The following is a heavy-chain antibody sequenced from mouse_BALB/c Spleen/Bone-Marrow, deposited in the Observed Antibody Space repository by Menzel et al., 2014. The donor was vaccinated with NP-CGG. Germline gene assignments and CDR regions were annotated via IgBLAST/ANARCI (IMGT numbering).Heavy chain of an antibody. CDR3: ARGGGYDGYYGLAY. V-gene: IGHV1S29*02. CDR1: GYTFTDYN. J-gene: IGHJ3*01. D-gene: IGHD2-3*01. Sequence: VQLKHSGPELVKPGASVNISCKASGYTFTDYNMHWVKQSHGKSLEWIGYIYPYNGGTGYNQKFKSKATLTVDNSSSTAYMELRSLTSEDSAVYYCARGGGYDGYYGLAYWGQGTLVTVSA. CDR2: IYPYNGGT.